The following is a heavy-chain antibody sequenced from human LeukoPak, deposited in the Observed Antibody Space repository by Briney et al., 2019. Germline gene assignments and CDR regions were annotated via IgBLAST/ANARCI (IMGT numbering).Heavy chain of an antibody. CDR1: GFTFSNYA. CDR2: ISGSGGST. D-gene: IGHD3-3*01. V-gene: IGHV3-23*01. Sequence: PGASLRLSCAASGFTFSNYAMTWVRQAPGKGLEWVSAISGSGGSTYYADSVKGRFNISRDNSKNTLYLQMNSLRAEDTAVYYCAKAGDFWSGYYYYYYGVDVWGQGTTVTVSS. CDR3: AKAGDFWSGYYYYYYGVDV. J-gene: IGHJ6*02.